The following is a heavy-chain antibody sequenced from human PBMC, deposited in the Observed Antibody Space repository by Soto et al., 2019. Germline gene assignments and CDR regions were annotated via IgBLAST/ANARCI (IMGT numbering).Heavy chain of an antibody. J-gene: IGHJ5*02. Sequence: GTSVKVSCKASGYTFTSYDINWVRQATGQGLEWMGWMNPNSGNTGYAQKFQGRVTMTRNTSISTAYMELSSLRSEDTAVYYCARVGDDYGDGPEDPTAKNWFDPWGQGTLVTVSS. CDR3: ARVGDDYGDGPEDPTAKNWFDP. CDR2: MNPNSGNT. D-gene: IGHD4-17*01. V-gene: IGHV1-8*01. CDR1: GYTFTSYD.